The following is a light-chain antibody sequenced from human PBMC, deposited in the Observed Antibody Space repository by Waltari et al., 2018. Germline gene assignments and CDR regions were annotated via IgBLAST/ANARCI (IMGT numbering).Light chain of an antibody. Sequence: VSPGRTVPLTCALRSGPLSTTSYATRYQQNPGQAPRTLVYKANARSSGVPDRFSGSILGNTAALTITGAQADDEPDYSCALYMGSGIWVFGGGTRLTVL. CDR1: SGPLSTTSY. CDR2: KAN. CDR3: ALYMGSGIWV. V-gene: IGLV8-61*01. J-gene: IGLJ3*02.